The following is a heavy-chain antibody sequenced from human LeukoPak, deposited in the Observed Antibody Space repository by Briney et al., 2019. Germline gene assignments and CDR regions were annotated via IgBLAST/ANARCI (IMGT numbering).Heavy chain of an antibody. CDR2: IKQDGSEK. J-gene: IGHJ5*02. V-gene: IGHV3-7*01. Sequence: GGSLRLSCAASGFTFSSYWMSWVRQAPGKGLEWVANIKQDGSEKYYVDSVKGRFTISRDNAKNSLYLQMNSLRAEDTAVYYCARGGRKYYYDSSGFCWFDPWGQGTLVTVSS. CDR3: ARGGRKYYYDSSGFCWFDP. D-gene: IGHD3-22*01. CDR1: GFTFSSYW.